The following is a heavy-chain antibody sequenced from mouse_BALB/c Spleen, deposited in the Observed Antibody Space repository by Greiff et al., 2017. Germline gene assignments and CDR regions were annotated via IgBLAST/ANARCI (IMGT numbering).Heavy chain of an antibody. CDR1: GYAFSSYW. CDR3: ARRKGNCGYGY. D-gene: IGHD1-2*01. J-gene: IGHJ2*01. Sequence: VQLQQSGAELVRPGSSVKISCKASGYAFSSYWMNWVKQRPGQGLEWIGQIYPGDGDTNYTGKFKGKATLTADNSSSTDYMQLSSLTSEDSAVYFCARRKGNCGYGYWGQGTTLTVSS. V-gene: IGHV1-80*01. CDR2: IYPGDGDT.